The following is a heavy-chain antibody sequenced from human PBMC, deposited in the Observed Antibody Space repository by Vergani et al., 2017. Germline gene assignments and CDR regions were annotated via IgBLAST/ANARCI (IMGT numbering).Heavy chain of an antibody. J-gene: IGHJ4*02. CDR3: ARLGIVGALGH. CDR2: IIPIFGTA. D-gene: IGHD1-26*01. Sequence: QVQLVQSGAAVKKPGSSVKVSCKASGGPFSSYAISWVRQAPGQGLEWMGGIIPIFGTANYGQKFQGRVTITADESTSTAYMELSSLRSEDTAVYCCARLGIVGALGHWGQGTLVTVSS. V-gene: IGHV1-69*01. CDR1: GGPFSSYA.